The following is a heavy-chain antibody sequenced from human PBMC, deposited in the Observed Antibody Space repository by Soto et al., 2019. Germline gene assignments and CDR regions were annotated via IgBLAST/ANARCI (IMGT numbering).Heavy chain of an antibody. CDR3: ARGDREDIAVVVGARPGEYGVDA. Sequence: QVQLVESGGGVVQPGRSLRLSCAASGFTFSSYAMHWVRQAPGKGLECVAVVSYDGSKKFYRDSVKGRFTISRDNSKNTQYLQINSLRYEDTAVYYCARGDREDIAVVVGARPGEYGVDAWGQGTTVTVSS. CDR1: GFTFSSYA. V-gene: IGHV3-30-3*01. J-gene: IGHJ6*02. CDR2: VSYDGSKK. D-gene: IGHD2-15*01.